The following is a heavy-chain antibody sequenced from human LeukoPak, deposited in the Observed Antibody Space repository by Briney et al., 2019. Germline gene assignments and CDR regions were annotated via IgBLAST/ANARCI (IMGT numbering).Heavy chain of an antibody. V-gene: IGHV3-20*04. CDR1: GFTFSNYW. Sequence: GGSLRLSCAASGFTFSNYWMNWVRQAPGKGLEWVSGINWNGGSTGYADSVKGRFTISRDNAKNSLYLQMNSLRAEDTALYYCARDHVDTAPNWFDPWGQGTLVTVSS. J-gene: IGHJ5*02. CDR2: INWNGGST. CDR3: ARDHVDTAPNWFDP. D-gene: IGHD5-18*01.